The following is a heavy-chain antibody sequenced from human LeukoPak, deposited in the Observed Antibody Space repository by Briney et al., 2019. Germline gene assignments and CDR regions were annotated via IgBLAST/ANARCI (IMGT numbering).Heavy chain of an antibody. J-gene: IGHJ4*02. D-gene: IGHD2-2*01. CDR1: GYTFTSYG. CDR2: ISAYNGNT. V-gene: IGHV1-18*01. Sequence: ASVKVSCKASGYTFTSYGISWARQAPGQGLEWMGWISAYNGNTNYAQKLQGRVTMTTDTSTSTAYMELRSLRSDDTAVYYCARDYCSSTSCQHQFDYWGQGTLVTVSS. CDR3: ARDYCSSTSCQHQFDY.